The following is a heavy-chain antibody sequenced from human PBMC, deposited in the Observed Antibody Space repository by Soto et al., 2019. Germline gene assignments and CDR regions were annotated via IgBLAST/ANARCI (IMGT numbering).Heavy chain of an antibody. CDR1: SGSISSYY. CDR3: ARGSTVTDYYYYGMDV. J-gene: IGHJ6*02. Sequence: SETLSLTCTVSSGSISSYYWGWIRQPPGKGLEWIGYIYYSGSTYYNPSLKRRVAISVDTSKNQFSLKLRSVTAADTAVYYCARGSTVTDYYYYGMDVWGQGTTVTVSS. D-gene: IGHD4-4*01. V-gene: IGHV4-59*01. CDR2: IYYSGST.